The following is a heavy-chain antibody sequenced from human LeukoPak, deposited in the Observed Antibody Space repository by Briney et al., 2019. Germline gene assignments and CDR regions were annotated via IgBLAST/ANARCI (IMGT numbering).Heavy chain of an antibody. CDR3: ARAPMEVAAADNNFDY. J-gene: IGHJ4*02. CDR1: GGSFSGYY. V-gene: IGHV4-34*01. D-gene: IGHD6-13*01. Sequence: PSETLSLTCAVYGGSFSGYYWSWIRQPPGKGLEWIGEINHSGSTNYNPSLKSRVTISVDTSKNQFSLKLSSMTAADTAVYYCARAPMEVAAADNNFDYWGQGTLVTVSS. CDR2: INHSGST.